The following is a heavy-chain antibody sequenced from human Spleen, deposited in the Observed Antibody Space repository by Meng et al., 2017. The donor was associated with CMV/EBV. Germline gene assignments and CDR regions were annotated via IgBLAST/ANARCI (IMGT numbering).Heavy chain of an antibody. CDR1: GGSISSGGYY. D-gene: IGHD6-13*01. Sequence: SGGSISSGGYYWRWIRQHPGKGLEWIGYIYYSGSTYYNPSLKSRVTISVDTSKNQFSLKLSSVTAADTAVYYCARVQGRPAAGTMDYWGQGTLVTVSS. V-gene: IGHV4-31*02. J-gene: IGHJ4*02. CDR3: ARVQGRPAAGTMDY. CDR2: IYYSGST.